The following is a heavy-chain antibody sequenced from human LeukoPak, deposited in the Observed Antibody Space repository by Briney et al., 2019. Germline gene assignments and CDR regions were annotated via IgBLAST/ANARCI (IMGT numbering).Heavy chain of an antibody. V-gene: IGHV1-8*03. J-gene: IGHJ6*03. CDR2: MNPNSGNT. D-gene: IGHD2-2*01. CDR3: ARERKPYCSSTSCYYYYYMDV. CDR1: GYTFTSYD. Sequence: ASVKVSCKASGYTFTSYDINWVRQATGQGLGWMGWMNPNSGNTGYAQKFQGRVTITRNTSISTAYMELSSLRSEDTAVYYCARERKPYCSSTSCYYYYYMDVWGKGTTVTVSS.